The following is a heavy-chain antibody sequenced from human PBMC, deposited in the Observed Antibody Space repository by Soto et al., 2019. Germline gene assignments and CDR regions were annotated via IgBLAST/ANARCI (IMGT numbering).Heavy chain of an antibody. V-gene: IGHV4-39*01. CDR2: IYYSGIT. CDR3: ARQLVLGCWLDP. Sequence: QLQLQESGPGLVKPSETLSLTCTVSGGSICSSSYYWGWIRQPPGKGLEWIGSIYYSGITYYNPSLNSGSTITVNTSNNQYSLTLSSVSAADTAVYYRARQLVLGCWLDPWGQGTLVTVSS. J-gene: IGHJ5*02. D-gene: IGHD6-13*01. CDR1: GGSICSSSYY.